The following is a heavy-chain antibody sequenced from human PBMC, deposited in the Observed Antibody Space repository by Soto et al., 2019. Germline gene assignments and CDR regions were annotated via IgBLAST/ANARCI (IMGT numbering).Heavy chain of an antibody. CDR1: GGSISSSSYY. Sequence: SSETLSLTCTVSGGSISSSSYYWGWIRQPPGKGLEWIGSIYYSGSTYYNPSLKSRVTISVDTSKNQFSLKLSSVTAADTAVYYCASVSTHYYYGMDVWGQGTTVTVSS. CDR3: ASVSTHYYYGMDV. D-gene: IGHD2-2*01. J-gene: IGHJ6*02. V-gene: IGHV4-39*01. CDR2: IYYSGST.